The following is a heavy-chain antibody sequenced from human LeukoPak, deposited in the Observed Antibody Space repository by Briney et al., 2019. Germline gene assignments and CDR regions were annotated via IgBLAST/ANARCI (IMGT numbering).Heavy chain of an antibody. CDR3: ARGHDFWSGYYTPFDY. D-gene: IGHD3-3*01. J-gene: IGHJ4*02. CDR1: GFTFSSYG. CDR2: IWYDGSNK. Sequence: GGSLRLSCAASGFTFSSYGMHWVRQAPGKGLEWVAVIWYDGSNKYYADSVKGRFTISRDNSKNTLYLQMSSLRAEDTAVYYCARGHDFWSGYYTPFDYWGQGTLVTVSS. V-gene: IGHV3-33*01.